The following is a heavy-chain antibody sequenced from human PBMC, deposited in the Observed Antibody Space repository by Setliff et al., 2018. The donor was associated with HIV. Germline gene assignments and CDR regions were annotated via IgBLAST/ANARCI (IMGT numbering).Heavy chain of an antibody. J-gene: IGHJ3*01. CDR1: GYTFTDHY. Sequence: SVKVPCKASGYTFTDHYLHWVRQAPGQALEWMGWFTPFNDNTNYAQKYRGRISITRDRSMSTAYMELSSLRSEDTGMYYCARSSRANEAFDVWGQGTMVTVSS. V-gene: IGHV1-45*02. CDR2: FTPFNDNT. CDR3: ARSSRANEAFDV.